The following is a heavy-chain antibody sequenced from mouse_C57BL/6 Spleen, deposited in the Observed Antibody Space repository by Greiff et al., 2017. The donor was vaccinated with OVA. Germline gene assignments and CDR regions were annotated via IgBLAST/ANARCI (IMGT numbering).Heavy chain of an antibody. CDR3: ARGYSNYRGLFAY. V-gene: IGHV1-26*01. CDR1: GYTFTDYY. Sequence: EVQLQQSGPELVKPGASVKISCKASGYTFTDYYMNWVKQSHGKSLEWIGDINPNNGGTSYNQKFKGKATLTVDKSSSTAYMELRSLTSEDSAVYYCARGYSNYRGLFAYWGQGTLVTVSA. CDR2: INPNNGGT. D-gene: IGHD2-5*01. J-gene: IGHJ3*01.